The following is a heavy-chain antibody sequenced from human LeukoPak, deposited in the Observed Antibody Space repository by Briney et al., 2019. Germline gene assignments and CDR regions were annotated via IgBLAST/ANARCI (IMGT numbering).Heavy chain of an antibody. CDR3: AKGYDFLTGYYDS. CDR2: ISGSGGST. J-gene: IGHJ4*02. CDR1: AFTFSSYV. D-gene: IGHD3-9*01. V-gene: IGHV3-23*01. Sequence: GGSLRLSCAATAFTFSSYVMSWVRQAPGKGLECVSAISGSGGSTYFADSVKGRFTISRDNSKNTLYLQMNTLRAEDTAVYYCAKGYDFLTGYYDSWGQGTLVTVSS.